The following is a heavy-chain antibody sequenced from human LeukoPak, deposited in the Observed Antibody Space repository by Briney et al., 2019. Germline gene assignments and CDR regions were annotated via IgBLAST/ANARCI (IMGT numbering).Heavy chain of an antibody. CDR2: ISDSGGRT. CDR1: GITLSNYG. J-gene: IGHJ4*02. CDR3: AKRGVVIRVILVGFHKEAYYFDS. D-gene: IGHD3-22*01. Sequence: GGSLRLSCVVSGITLSNYGMSWVRQAPGKGLEWVAGISDSGGRTNYADSVKGRFTISRDSPKNTLYLQMNSLRAEDTAVYFCAKRGVVIRVILVGFHKEAYYFDSWGQGALVTASS. V-gene: IGHV3-23*01.